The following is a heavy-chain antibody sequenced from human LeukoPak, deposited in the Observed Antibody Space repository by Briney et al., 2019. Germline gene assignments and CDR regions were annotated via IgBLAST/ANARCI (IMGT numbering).Heavy chain of an antibody. CDR1: GFTVSSNY. D-gene: IGHD5-12*01. Sequence: PGGSLRLSCAASGFTVSSNYMSWVRQAPGKGLEWVSVIYSGGSTYYADSVKGRFTISRDNSKNTLYLQMNSLRAEDTAVYYCATRRWLRYLERGGAFDIWGQGTMVTVSS. V-gene: IGHV3-53*01. J-gene: IGHJ3*02. CDR2: IYSGGST. CDR3: ATRRWLRYLERGGAFDI.